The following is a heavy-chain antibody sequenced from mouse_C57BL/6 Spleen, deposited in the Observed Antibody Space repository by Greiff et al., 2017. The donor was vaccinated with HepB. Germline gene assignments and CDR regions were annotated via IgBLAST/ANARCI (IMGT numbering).Heavy chain of an antibody. CDR3: AGAPGY. Sequence: EVQLQQSGPELVKPGASVKISCKASGYTFTDYYMNWVKQSHGKSLEWIGDINPNNGGTSYNQKFKGKATLTVDKSSSTAYMELRSLTSEDSAVYYCAGAPGYWGQGTTLTVSS. J-gene: IGHJ2*01. CDR1: GYTFTDYY. CDR2: INPNNGGT. V-gene: IGHV1-26*01.